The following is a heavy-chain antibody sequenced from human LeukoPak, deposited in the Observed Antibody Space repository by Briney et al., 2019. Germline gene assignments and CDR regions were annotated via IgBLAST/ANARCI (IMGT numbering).Heavy chain of an antibody. D-gene: IGHD2-15*01. J-gene: IGHJ4*02. V-gene: IGHV1-2*02. CDR2: INPNSDDT. CDR3: ARSNVVGVTSPWYFDY. Sequence: ASVKVSCKASGYTFTGYYMHWVRQAPGQGLEWMGWINPNSDDTNYAQKFQGRVAMTRDTSISTAYMELSRLTSDDTAVYYCARSNVVGVTSPWYFDYWGQGTLVTVSS. CDR1: GYTFTGYY.